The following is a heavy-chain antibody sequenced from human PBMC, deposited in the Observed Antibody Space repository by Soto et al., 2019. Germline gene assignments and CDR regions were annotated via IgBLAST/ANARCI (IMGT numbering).Heavy chain of an antibody. CDR2: INPNSGGT. D-gene: IGHD2-2*01. J-gene: IGHJ6*02. CDR3: ARYRGYCSSTSCYSYYYYGMDV. V-gene: IGHV1-2*02. Sequence: ASVKVSCKASGYTFTGYYMHWVRQAPGQGLEWMGWINPNSGGTNYAQKFQGRVTMTRDTSISTAYMELSRLRSDDTAVYYCARYRGYCSSTSCYSYYYYGMDVWGQGTTVTVSS. CDR1: GYTFTGYY.